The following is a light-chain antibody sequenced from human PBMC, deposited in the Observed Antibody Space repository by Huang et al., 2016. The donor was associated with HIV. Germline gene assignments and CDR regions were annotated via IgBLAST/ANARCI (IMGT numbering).Light chain of an antibody. CDR1: RSVNSDY. CDR3: QQYGSSPLT. CDR2: DAS. V-gene: IGKV3-20*01. Sequence: EVVLTQSPGTLSLSPGERATLSCRAGRSVNSDYLAWYHQKPGQAPRLLIYDASKRATGIPDRFSGSGSETDFTLTISSLEPEDFGVFYCQQYGSSPLTFGQGTRLEIK. J-gene: IGKJ5*01.